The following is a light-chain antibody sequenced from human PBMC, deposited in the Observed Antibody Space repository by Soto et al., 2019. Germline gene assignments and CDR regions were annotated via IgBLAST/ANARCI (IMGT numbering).Light chain of an antibody. CDR1: QGVSRK. CDR3: QQYNNWPWT. Sequence: EIVMTQSPATLSVSPGERASLSCRASQGVSRKLAWYQHKPGQAPRLLISGASTRATGIPARFSGSGSGTEFTLTISSLQSEDFAVYYCQQYNNWPWTFGQGTKVDIK. V-gene: IGKV3-15*01. J-gene: IGKJ1*01. CDR2: GAS.